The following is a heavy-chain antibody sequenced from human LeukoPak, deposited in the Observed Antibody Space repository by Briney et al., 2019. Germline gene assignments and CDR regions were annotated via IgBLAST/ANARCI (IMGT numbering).Heavy chain of an antibody. D-gene: IGHD3-10*01. J-gene: IGHJ3*02. V-gene: IGHV3-21*01. CDR2: ISSSSYI. CDR3: ARARFGESLRAFDI. Sequence: GGSLRLSCAASGFTFSSYSMNWVRQAPGKGLEWVSSISSSSYIYYADSVKGRFTISRDNAKNSLYLQMNSLRAEDTAVYYCARARFGESLRAFDIWGQGTMVTVSS. CDR1: GFTFSSYS.